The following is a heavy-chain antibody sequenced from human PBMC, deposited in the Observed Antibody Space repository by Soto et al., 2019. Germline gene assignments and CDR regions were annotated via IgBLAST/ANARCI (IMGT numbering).Heavy chain of an antibody. J-gene: IGHJ6*03. D-gene: IGHD3-16*01. Sequence: QVQLLQSGAAVKKPGASVQGSCKASGYTLTHYGITWVRQEPGQVLVRLSWIGDYNGETHYTERLQGRVTMTTDTSRSTAYMEMRGLRADDTAVYYCARVRRRVCNFYYYMDVWGKGTTVTVSS. CDR1: GYTLTHYG. CDR3: ARVRRRVCNFYYYMDV. V-gene: IGHV1-18*01. CDR2: IGDYNGET.